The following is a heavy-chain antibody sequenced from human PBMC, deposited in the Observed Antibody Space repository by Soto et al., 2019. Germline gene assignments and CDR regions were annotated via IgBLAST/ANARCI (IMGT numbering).Heavy chain of an antibody. CDR1: GFTFSNYA. D-gene: IGHD5-18*01. CDR3: GKDTPVQLETARGFAI. CDR2: VTGANTSA. V-gene: IGHV3-23*01. J-gene: IGHJ3*02. Sequence: EMQLLESGGGLVQPGGSLRLSCAASGFTFSNYAMRWVRQAPGKGLEWVSAVTGANTSAYYADSVKGRVTIYRDNSRNTVFLPMNSLRDEDTAVYYCGKDTPVQLETARGFAIWGQGTMVTVAS.